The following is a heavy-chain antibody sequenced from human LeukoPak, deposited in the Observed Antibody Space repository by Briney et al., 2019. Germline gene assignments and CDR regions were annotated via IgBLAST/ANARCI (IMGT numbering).Heavy chain of an antibody. D-gene: IGHD2-2*01. V-gene: IGHV1-18*01. CDR1: GYTFSSYG. J-gene: IGHJ4*02. CDR2: ISAHDGNT. CDR3: ARDRGPSYCSSTTCRTLDW. Sequence: ASVKVSCKASGYTFSSYGLSWVRQAPGQGLEWMGWISAHDGNTNYAQRFQGRLTMTTDTPTSTAYMELRSLTSGDTAVYYCARDRGPSYCSSTTCRTLDWWGQGTLVTVSS.